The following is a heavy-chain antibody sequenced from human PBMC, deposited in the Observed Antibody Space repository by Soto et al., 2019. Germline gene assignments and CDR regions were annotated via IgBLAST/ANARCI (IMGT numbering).Heavy chain of an antibody. J-gene: IGHJ4*02. V-gene: IGHV4-59*12. Sequence: SETLSLTCTVSGGSISSYYWSWIRQPPGKGLEWIGYIYYSGSTNYSPSLKSRVTISVDTSKNQFSLKLSSVTAADTAVYYCARDRGSSGWYGEFDYWAQGTLVTVSS. CDR2: IYYSGST. D-gene: IGHD6-19*01. CDR1: GGSISSYY. CDR3: ARDRGSSGWYGEFDY.